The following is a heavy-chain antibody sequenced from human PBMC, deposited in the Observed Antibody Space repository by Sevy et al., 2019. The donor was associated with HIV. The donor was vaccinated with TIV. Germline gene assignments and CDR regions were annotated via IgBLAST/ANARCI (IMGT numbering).Heavy chain of an antibody. CDR2: LFFGFGEI. CDR3: AREGCTKPHDY. CDR1: GFTFSQYS. V-gene: IGHV3-23*01. Sequence: GSLRLSCAASGFTFSQYSISWVRQPPGKGLEWVPTLFFGFGEINYAESVKGRFTISRDNSKSSVYLQMNNLRPEDTAVYYCAREGCTKPHDYWGQGTLVTVSS. D-gene: IGHD2-8*01. J-gene: IGHJ4*02.